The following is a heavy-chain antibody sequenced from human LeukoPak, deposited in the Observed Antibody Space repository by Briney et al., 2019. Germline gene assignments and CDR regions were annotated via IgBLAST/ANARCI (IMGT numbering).Heavy chain of an antibody. Sequence: PGGSLRLSCAASRFTFSTYAMSWVRQPPGKGLEWVSAISGSDGSTYYADSVKGRFTISRDNSKNTLYLQMNSLGPEDTAVYYCAREGHTSGYCGAFDIWGQGTTVSVSS. CDR3: AREGHTSGYCGAFDI. CDR2: ISGSDGST. CDR1: RFTFSTYA. D-gene: IGHD3-22*01. J-gene: IGHJ3*02. V-gene: IGHV3-23*01.